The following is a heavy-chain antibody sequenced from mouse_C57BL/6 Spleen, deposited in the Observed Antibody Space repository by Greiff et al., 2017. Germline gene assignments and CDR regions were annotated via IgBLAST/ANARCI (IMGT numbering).Heavy chain of an antibody. CDR3: ARKVGQPGYYVDD. CDR2: IVPGSGST. CDR1: GYTFTGYW. Sequence: VQVVESGAELMKPGASVKLSCKATGYTFTGYWIAWVKQRPGHGLEWIGEIVPGSGSTNYNEKFKGKATLTADTSSNTAYMQLSSLTAEDSAICYCARKVGQPGYYVDDWGQGTTLTVAS. D-gene: IGHD1-1*02. J-gene: IGHJ2*01. V-gene: IGHV1-9*01.